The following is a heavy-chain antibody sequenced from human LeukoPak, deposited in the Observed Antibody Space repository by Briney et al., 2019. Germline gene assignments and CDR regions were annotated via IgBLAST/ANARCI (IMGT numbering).Heavy chain of an antibody. CDR2: IYSGGST. Sequence: GGSLRLSCSASGFTFSNFGMSWVRQAPGKGLEWVSVIYSGGSTYYADSVKGRFTISRDNSKNTLYLQMNSLRAEDTAVYYCATTTTDQKRREYWGQGTLVTVSS. V-gene: IGHV3-53*01. J-gene: IGHJ4*02. CDR3: ATTTTDQKRREY. CDR1: GFTFSNFG. D-gene: IGHD5-24*01.